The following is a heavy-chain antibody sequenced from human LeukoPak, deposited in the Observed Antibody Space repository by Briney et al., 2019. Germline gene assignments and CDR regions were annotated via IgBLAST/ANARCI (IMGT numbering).Heavy chain of an antibody. CDR3: ARDTAMVTDYYYGMDV. CDR1: GGSIISYY. V-gene: IGHV4-59*01. CDR2: IYYSGST. Sequence: SETLSLTCTVSGGSIISYYWSWIRQPPGKGLEWIGYIYYSGSTNYNPSLKSRVTISVDTSKNQFSLKLSSVTAADTAVYYCARDTAMVTDYYYGMDVWGQGTTVTVSS. D-gene: IGHD5-18*01. J-gene: IGHJ6*02.